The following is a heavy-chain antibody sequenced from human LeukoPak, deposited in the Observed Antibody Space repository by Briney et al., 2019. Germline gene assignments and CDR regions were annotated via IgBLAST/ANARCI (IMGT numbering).Heavy chain of an antibody. D-gene: IGHD3-3*01. Sequence: GGPRNPPCVPPELPFGKYRISWAPQAPGKGLHWVPNKKLDGSEKNYVDSVKGRFTISRDNTKNSLYLQMNSLRVEDTAVFYCARDQYDTWSRRGNFDSWGQGTLVIVSS. CDR1: ELPFGKYR. CDR2: KKLDGSEK. J-gene: IGHJ4*02. CDR3: ARDQYDTWSRRGNFDS. V-gene: IGHV3-7*03.